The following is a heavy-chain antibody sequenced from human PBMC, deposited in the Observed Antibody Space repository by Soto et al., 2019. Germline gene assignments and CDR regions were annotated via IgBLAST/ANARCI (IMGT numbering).Heavy chain of an antibody. CDR1: GFTFTSSA. V-gene: IGHV1-58*01. CDR2: IVVGSCNT. Sequence: QMQLVQSGPEVKKPGTSVKVSCKASGFTFTSSAVQWVRQARGQRLEWIGWIVVGSCNTNYAQKFQERVTIPRDMXTSTAYMELSGLRSDDTAVYYCAAEPRGSVYYFDYWGRGTLVTVSS. D-gene: IGHD2-15*01. CDR3: AAEPRGSVYYFDY. J-gene: IGHJ4*02.